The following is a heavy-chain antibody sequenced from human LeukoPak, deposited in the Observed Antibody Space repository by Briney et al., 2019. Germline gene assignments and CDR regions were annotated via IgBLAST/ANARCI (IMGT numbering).Heavy chain of an antibody. CDR3: ARGLDEGLAVTAPFDY. J-gene: IGHJ4*02. D-gene: IGHD6-19*01. V-gene: IGHV4-34*01. Sequence: SETLSLTCAVYGGSFSGYYWSWIRQPPGKGLEWIGEINHSGSTNYNPSLKSRVTISVDTSKNQFSLKLSSVTAADTAVYYCARGLDEGLAVTAPFDYWGQGTLVTVSS. CDR2: INHSGST. CDR1: GGSFSGYY.